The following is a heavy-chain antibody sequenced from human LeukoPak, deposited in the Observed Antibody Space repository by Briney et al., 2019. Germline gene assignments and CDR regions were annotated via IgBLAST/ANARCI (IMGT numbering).Heavy chain of an antibody. CDR1: GDSVSGGSAG. CDR2: IYYRSKWYS. V-gene: IGHV6-1*01. Sequence: SQTLSLTCAISGDSVSGGSAGWNWIRQSPSRGLEWLGRIYYRSKWYSDYAISVKSRITINPDTPRNQFPLQLNSVTHDDTAVYYCTGGGLVRGSLHWFDPWGQGTLVTVSS. CDR3: TGGGLVRGSLHWFDP. D-gene: IGHD3-10*01. J-gene: IGHJ5*02.